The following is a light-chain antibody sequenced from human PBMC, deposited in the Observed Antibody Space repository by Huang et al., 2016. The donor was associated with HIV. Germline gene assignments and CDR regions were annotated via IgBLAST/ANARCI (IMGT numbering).Light chain of an antibody. Sequence: EIVLTQSPATLSLSPGERATLSCSASLSISTYLAWYQHIPGQSPRLLIYDASKRAVGVPTMFGGRGSGTDFTLTISSLEPEDFAVYFCQQRSEWLTFGGGTRVDI. J-gene: IGKJ4*01. V-gene: IGKV3-11*01. CDR2: DAS. CDR1: LSISTY. CDR3: QQRSEWLT.